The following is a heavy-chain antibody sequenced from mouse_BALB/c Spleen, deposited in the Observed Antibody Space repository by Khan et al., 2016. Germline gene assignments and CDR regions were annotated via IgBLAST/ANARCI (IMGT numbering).Heavy chain of an antibody. CDR1: GFDFSRYW. V-gene: IGHV4-1*02. J-gene: IGHJ3*01. CDR2: INPDSSTI. CDR3: ARAGYYGYLAY. D-gene: IGHD1-1*01. Sequence: EVKLLESGGGLVQPGGSLKLSCAASGFDFSRYWMSWVRQAPGKGLEWIGEINPDSSTINYTPSLTDKFIISRDNAKNTLYLQMSKVRSEDTALDYCARAGYYGYLAYWGQGTLVTVSA.